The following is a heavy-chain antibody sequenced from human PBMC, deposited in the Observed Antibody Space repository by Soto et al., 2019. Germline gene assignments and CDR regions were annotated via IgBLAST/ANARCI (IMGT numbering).Heavy chain of an antibody. V-gene: IGHV4-61*01. CDR2: IYYSGST. CDR1: GGSVSSGSYY. CDR3: ARDGYDILTGYYPGTSNGMDV. Sequence: SETLSLTCTVSGGSVSSGSYYWSWIRQPPGKGLEWIGYIYYSGSTNYNPSLKSRVTISVDTSKNQFSLKLSSVTAADTAVYYCARDGYDILTGYYPGTSNGMDVWGQGTTVTVSS. D-gene: IGHD3-9*01. J-gene: IGHJ6*02.